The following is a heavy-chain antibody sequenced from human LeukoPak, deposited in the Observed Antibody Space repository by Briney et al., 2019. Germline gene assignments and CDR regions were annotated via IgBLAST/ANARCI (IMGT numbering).Heavy chain of an antibody. CDR2: INPNSGGT. D-gene: IGHD3-10*01. V-gene: IGHV1-2*02. CDR1: AYTFTGYY. J-gene: IGHJ3*02. Sequence: ASLKVSCKASAYTFTGYYVHWVRQAPGQGLEWMGWINPNSGGTNYAQKFQGRVTMTRDKSIRTAYMELSRLTSDDTAVYYCARNIWFGESADAFDIWGQGTMVTVSS. CDR3: ARNIWFGESADAFDI.